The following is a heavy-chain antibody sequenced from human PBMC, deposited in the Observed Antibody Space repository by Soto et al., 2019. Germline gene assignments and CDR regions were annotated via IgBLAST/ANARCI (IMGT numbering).Heavy chain of an antibody. CDR1: GFTFSNAW. CDR2: IKSKTDGGTT. J-gene: IGHJ4*02. V-gene: IGHV3-15*01. Sequence: GGSLRLSCAASGFTFSNAWMSWVRQAPGKGLEWVGRIKSKTDGGTTDYAAPVKGRFTISRDDSKNTLYLQMNSLKTEDTAVYYCTTDRYSSSWYYFDYWGQGTLVTVSS. CDR3: TTDRYSSSWYYFDY. D-gene: IGHD6-13*01.